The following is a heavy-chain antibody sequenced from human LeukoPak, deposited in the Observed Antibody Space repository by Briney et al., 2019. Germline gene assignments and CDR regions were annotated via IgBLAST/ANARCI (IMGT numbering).Heavy chain of an antibody. CDR2: IYYSGST. CDR3: ARDGRGWYDY. V-gene: IGHV4-59*01. Sequence: SETLSLTCTVSGGSISSYYWSWIRQPPGKGLEWIGYIYYSGSTDYNPSLKSRVTISVDTSKNQFSLKLSSVTAADTAVYYCARDGRGWYDYWGQGTLVTVSS. J-gene: IGHJ4*02. D-gene: IGHD6-19*01. CDR1: GGSISSYY.